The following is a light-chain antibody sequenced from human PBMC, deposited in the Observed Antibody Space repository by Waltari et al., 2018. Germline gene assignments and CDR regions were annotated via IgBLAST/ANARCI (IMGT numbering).Light chain of an antibody. Sequence: DIQMTQSPSSLSASVGDRVIITCRASRGISNSLAWYQQKPGKAPNLLLYDASRLETGVPSRFSGSGSGTDYTLTISSLQPEDFATYYWQQCYGTPYTFGQGTKLEIK. CDR3: QQCYGTPYT. CDR1: RGISNS. J-gene: IGKJ2*01. V-gene: IGKV1-NL1*01. CDR2: DAS.